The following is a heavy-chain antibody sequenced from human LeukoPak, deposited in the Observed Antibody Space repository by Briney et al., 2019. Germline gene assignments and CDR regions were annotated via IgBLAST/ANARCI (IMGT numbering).Heavy chain of an antibody. Sequence: GGSLRLSCTVSGFTFSNYWMHWVRQAPGKGLVWVSRIRGDGGDTNYADSVKGRFTVSRDNAKNTLYLQMNSLTTEDTAVYFCARDRVLGSESSDYWGQGTLVTVSS. CDR1: GFTFSNYW. CDR2: IRGDGGDT. D-gene: IGHD3-10*01. J-gene: IGHJ4*02. V-gene: IGHV3-74*01. CDR3: ARDRVLGSESSDY.